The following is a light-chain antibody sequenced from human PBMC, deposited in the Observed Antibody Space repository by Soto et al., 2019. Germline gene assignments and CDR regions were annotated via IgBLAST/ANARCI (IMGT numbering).Light chain of an antibody. CDR1: SSNIGSNT. CDR2: STN. V-gene: IGLV1-44*01. Sequence: QSVLTQPPSTSGTPGQRVTISCSGSSSNIGSNTVSWYQHLPGTAPKLLIYSTNQRPLGVPDRFSGSKSGTSASLAISGLQSEDEADYYCAAWDDSLSGMVFGGGTKLTVL. J-gene: IGLJ2*01. CDR3: AAWDDSLSGMV.